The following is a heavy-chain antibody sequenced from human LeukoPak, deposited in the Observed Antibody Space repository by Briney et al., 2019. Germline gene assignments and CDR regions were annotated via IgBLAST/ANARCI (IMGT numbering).Heavy chain of an antibody. D-gene: IGHD3-10*01. CDR3: ARDQGWELLQDWFDP. J-gene: IGHJ5*02. Sequence: SETLSLTCTVSGGSISSSSYYWGWIRQLPGKGLEWIGSIYYSGSTYYNPSLKSRVTISVDTSKNQFSLKLSSVTAADTAVYYCARDQGWELLQDWFDPWGQGTLVTVSS. V-gene: IGHV4-39*07. CDR2: IYYSGST. CDR1: GGSISSSSYY.